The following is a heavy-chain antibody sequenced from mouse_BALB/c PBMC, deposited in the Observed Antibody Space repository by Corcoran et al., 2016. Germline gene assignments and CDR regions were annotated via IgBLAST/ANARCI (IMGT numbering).Heavy chain of an antibody. D-gene: IGHD2-1*01. Sequence: EVQLQQCGPELVQTGASMKISCTASVYSFTGYTMNWVKQSHGKNLEWIGLINPYNGGTSYNQKFKGKATLTVDKSYSTAYMELLSLTSEDSAVYYCAFGNPWFAYWGQGTLVTVSA. CDR2: INPYNGGT. J-gene: IGHJ3*01. V-gene: IGHV1-18*01. CDR1: VYSFTGYT. CDR3: AFGNPWFAY.